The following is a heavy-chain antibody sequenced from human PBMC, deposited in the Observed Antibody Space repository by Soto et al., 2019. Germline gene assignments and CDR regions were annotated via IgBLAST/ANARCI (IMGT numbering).Heavy chain of an antibody. CDR2: IYPGDSDT. Sequence: PGESLKISCEGCGYSFTSYCSGWVRQMPGKGLEWMEIIYPGDSDTRYSPSFQGQVTISADKSISTAYLQWSSLKASDTAMYYCAGGVDWYFDLWGRGTLVTVSS. CDR1: GYSFTSYC. J-gene: IGHJ2*01. CDR3: AGGVDWYFDL. V-gene: IGHV5-51*01.